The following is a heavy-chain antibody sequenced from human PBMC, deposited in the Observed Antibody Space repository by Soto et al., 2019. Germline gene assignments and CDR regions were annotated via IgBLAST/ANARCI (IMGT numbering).Heavy chain of an antibody. CDR2: ISAYSGKT. V-gene: IGHV1-18*01. CDR1: GYTFTHYG. CDR3: ARDPYLGDHQY. D-gene: IGHD3-16*01. Sequence: QVPLVQSGAEVRKPGASVKVCCKPSGYTFTHYGISWVRQAPGQGLEWVGWISAYSGKTHYAQKVQGKVTMTTDTSTSTAYPEVRSLRSDDTAVYFCARDPYLGDHQYWGQGTLVTVSS. J-gene: IGHJ4*02.